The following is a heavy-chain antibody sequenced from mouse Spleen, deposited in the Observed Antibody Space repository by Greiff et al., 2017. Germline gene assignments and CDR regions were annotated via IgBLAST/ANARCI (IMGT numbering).Heavy chain of an antibody. J-gene: IGHJ2*01. Sequence: VQLQQSGPELVKPGASVKISCKASGYTFTDYYMNWVKQSHGKSLEWIGDINPNNGGTSYNQKFKGKATLTVDKSSSTAYMELRSLTSEDSAVYYCARFYANGCDYWGQGTTLTVSS. CDR1: GYTFTDYY. CDR3: ARFYANGCDY. V-gene: IGHV1-26*01. CDR2: INPNNGGT. D-gene: IGHD2-3*01.